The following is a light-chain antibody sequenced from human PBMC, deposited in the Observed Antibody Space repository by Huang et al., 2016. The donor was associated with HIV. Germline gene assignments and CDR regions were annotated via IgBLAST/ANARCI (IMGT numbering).Light chain of an antibody. CDR2: GAS. V-gene: IGKV1-39*01. Sequence: DIQMTQSPSSLSASVGDRVTITCRTSDNLANSLNWYQQKSGAAPVLLISGASHLQTGVSSRFSGGGSGTDFTLTITNLRPEDFATYYCQQSHSIPHTFGQGTRLE. J-gene: IGKJ2*01. CDR3: QQSHSIPHT. CDR1: DNLANS.